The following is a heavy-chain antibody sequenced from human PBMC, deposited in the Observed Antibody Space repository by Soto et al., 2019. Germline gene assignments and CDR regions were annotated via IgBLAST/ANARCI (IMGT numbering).Heavy chain of an antibody. CDR3: ASGYTYSGAFDH. V-gene: IGHV3-53*01. CDR1: GFTVHGNY. J-gene: IGHJ4*02. Sequence: EMRLVESGGGLIQPGGSLRLSCDPSGFTVHGNYMSWVRQASGKGLEWVAVVFSGHITYYADSVKGRFTITRDTSKHTVTLIMNSLSVVEPAAVFSASGYTYSGAFDHWGQATLVTVS. CDR2: VFSGHIT. D-gene: IGHD4-17*01.